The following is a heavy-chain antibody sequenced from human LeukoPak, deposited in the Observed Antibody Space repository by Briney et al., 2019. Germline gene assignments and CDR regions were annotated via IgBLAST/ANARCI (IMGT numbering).Heavy chain of an antibody. CDR2: ISADGGST. V-gene: IGHV3-43*02. CDR1: GLTFYDSA. CDR3: ARESGKFDY. J-gene: IGHJ4*02. Sequence: PGGSLRLSCVASGLTFYDSAMHWVRQAPGKGVEWVSLISADGGSTFSADSVKGRFSISRDNSKNSLYLQMNSLRSEETAMYYCARESGKFDYWGQGTLVAVSS.